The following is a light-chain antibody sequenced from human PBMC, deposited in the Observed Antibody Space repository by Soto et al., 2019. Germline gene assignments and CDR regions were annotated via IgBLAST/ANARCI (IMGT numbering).Light chain of an antibody. CDR1: QSVSSN. CDR2: GAS. CDR3: QQYGGTPPIT. V-gene: IGKV3-15*01. J-gene: IGKJ5*01. Sequence: EIVMTQSPATLSVSPGERATLSCRASQSVSSNLAWYQQKPGQAPRLLIYGASTRATGIPARFSGSGSGTEFTLTISSLQSEDFAVHYCQQYGGTPPITFGQGTRLEI.